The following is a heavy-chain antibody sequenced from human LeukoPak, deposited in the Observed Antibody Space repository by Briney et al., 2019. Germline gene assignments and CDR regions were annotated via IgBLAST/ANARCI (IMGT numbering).Heavy chain of an antibody. CDR1: GYTFTSYD. D-gene: IGHD1-26*01. J-gene: IGHJ4*02. V-gene: IGHV1-8*01. Sequence: ASVKVSCKASGYTFTSYDINWVRQVTGQGLEWMGWMNPNSGNTGYAQKFQGRVTMTRNTSISTAYMELSSLRSEDTAVYYCARGPKWELLYYFDYWGQGTLVTVSS. CDR2: MNPNSGNT. CDR3: ARGPKWELLYYFDY.